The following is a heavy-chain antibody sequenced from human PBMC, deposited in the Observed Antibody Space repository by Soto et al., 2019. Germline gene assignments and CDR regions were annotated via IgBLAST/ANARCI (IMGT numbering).Heavy chain of an antibody. V-gene: IGHV3-30*04. Sequence: GGSLRLSCAASGFTFSSYAMHWVRQAPGKGLEWVAVISYDGSNKNYADSVKGRFTITRDNSKNTLYLQMNSLRVEDTAVYYCASSISWGQGTLVTVSS. CDR1: GFTFSSYA. J-gene: IGHJ5*02. CDR2: ISYDGSNK. CDR3: ASSIS.